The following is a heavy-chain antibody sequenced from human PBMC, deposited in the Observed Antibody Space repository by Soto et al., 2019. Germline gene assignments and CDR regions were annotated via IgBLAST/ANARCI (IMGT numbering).Heavy chain of an antibody. CDR1: GGSISSSSYY. D-gene: IGHD3-22*01. CDR2: IYYSGST. J-gene: IGHJ6*03. V-gene: IGHV4-39*07. CDR3: ARGGLLKWLHPNYMDV. Sequence: SETLSLTCTVSGGSISSSSYYWGWIRQPPGKGLEWIGSIYYSGSTYYNPSLKSRVTISVDTSKNQFSLKLSSVTAADTAVYYCARGGLLKWLHPNYMDVWGKGTTVTVSS.